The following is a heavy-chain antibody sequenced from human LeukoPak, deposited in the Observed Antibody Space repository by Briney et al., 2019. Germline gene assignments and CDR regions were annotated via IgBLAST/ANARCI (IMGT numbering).Heavy chain of an antibody. V-gene: IGHV3-30*04. D-gene: IGHD3-10*01. CDR3: ARSPPDYYGSGRGSYFDY. CDR2: ISYDGSNK. J-gene: IGHJ4*02. Sequence: GGSLRLSCAASGFTFSSYAMHWVRQAPGKGLEWVAVISYDGSNKYYADSVKGRFTISRDNSKNTLYLQMNSLRAEDTAVHYCARSPPDYYGSGRGSYFDYWGQGTLVTVSS. CDR1: GFTFSSYA.